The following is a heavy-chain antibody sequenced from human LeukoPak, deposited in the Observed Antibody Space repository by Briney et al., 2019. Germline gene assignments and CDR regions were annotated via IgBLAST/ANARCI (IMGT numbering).Heavy chain of an antibody. Sequence: GGSLRLSCAASGFTFSSYSMSWVRQAPGKGLEWVSAISGSGGSTYYADSVKGRFTISRDNSKNTLYLQMNSLRAENTAIYYCAKDQLNRLCSAVRCSITHDYWGRGSRVNVPS. J-gene: IGHJ4*02. CDR2: ISGSGGST. CDR3: AKDQLNRLCSAVRCSITHDY. V-gene: IGHV3-23*01. CDR1: GFTFSSYS. D-gene: IGHD2-15*01.